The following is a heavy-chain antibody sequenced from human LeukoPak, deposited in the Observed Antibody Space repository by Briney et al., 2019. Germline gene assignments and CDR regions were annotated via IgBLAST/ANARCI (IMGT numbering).Heavy chain of an antibody. CDR1: GYTFTRYG. Sequence: GASVKVSCKASGYTFTRYGISWGRQAPGQWLELMGWISAYNGNTNYAQKLQGRVTMTTDTSTSTAYMELRSLRSDDTAVYYCARVGSWYGSGDYWGQGTLVTVSS. CDR2: ISAYNGNT. V-gene: IGHV1-18*01. CDR3: ARVGSWYGSGDY. D-gene: IGHD6-13*01. J-gene: IGHJ4*02.